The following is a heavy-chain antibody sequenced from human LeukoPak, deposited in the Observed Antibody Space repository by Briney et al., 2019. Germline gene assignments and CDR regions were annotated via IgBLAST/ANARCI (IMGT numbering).Heavy chain of an antibody. Sequence: GGSLRLSCAASGFTFSSYSMNWVRQAPGKGLEWVSSISSSSSYIYYADSVKGRFTISRDNAKNTLYLQMNSLRAEDTAVYYCAKGDDSSGYYYADYWGQGTLVTVSS. J-gene: IGHJ4*02. CDR3: AKGDDSSGYYYADY. V-gene: IGHV3-21*01. CDR1: GFTFSSYS. D-gene: IGHD3-22*01. CDR2: ISSSSSYI.